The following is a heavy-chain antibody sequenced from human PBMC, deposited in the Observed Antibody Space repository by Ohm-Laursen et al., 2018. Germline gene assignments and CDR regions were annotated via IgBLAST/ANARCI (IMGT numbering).Heavy chain of an antibody. V-gene: IGHV3-48*01. CDR2: ISSSSSTI. Sequence: SLRLSCAASGFTFSGYSMNWVRQDPGKGLEWVSYISSSSSTIYYADSVKGRFTISRDNAKNSLYLQMNSLRAEDTAVYYCASRFGDYSAAFDYWGQGTLVTVSS. J-gene: IGHJ4*02. CDR3: ASRFGDYSAAFDY. CDR1: GFTFSGYS. D-gene: IGHD4-17*01.